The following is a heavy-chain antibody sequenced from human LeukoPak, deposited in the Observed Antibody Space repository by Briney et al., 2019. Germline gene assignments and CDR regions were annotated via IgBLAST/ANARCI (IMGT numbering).Heavy chain of an antibody. CDR1: GFTFSSYW. CDR3: ARDPYSGNYGAYYYYYMDV. CDR2: IKQDGSEK. D-gene: IGHD1-26*01. Sequence: GGSLRLSCAVSGFTFSSYWMSWVRQAPGKGLEWVANIKQDGSEKYYVDSVKGRFTISRDNAKNSLFLQMDSLRPEDTAVYYCARDPYSGNYGAYYYYYMDVWGKGTTVTISS. J-gene: IGHJ6*03. V-gene: IGHV3-7*01.